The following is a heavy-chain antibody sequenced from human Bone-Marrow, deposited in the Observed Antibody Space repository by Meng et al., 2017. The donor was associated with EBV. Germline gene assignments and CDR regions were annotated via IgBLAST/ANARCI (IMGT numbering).Heavy chain of an antibody. Sequence: QVQLQQVGAGLVKPLETLFLPFPGYGWFFSGCFWSWIRQPPREGLELIGGNKPRCNNNNQPSLKGSSPLSGEQSKDQFLPEVGSLAGAGNAGDFCSKGPGLRKPLDYWGQGTLVTVSS. CDR1: GWFFSGCF. V-gene: IGHV4-34*01. J-gene: IGHJ4*02. CDR3: SKGPGLRKPLDY. CDR2: NKPRCNN. D-gene: IGHD3/OR15-3a*01.